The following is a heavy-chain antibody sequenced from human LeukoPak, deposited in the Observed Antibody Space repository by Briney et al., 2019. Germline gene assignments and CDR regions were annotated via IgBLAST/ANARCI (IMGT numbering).Heavy chain of an antibody. V-gene: IGHV4-34*01. D-gene: IGHD3-16*01. Sequence: SETLSLTCTVYGESFSGYYWSWIRQPPGKGLEWIGEINHSGSTNYNPSLKSRVTRSVDTSKNQFSLKLSSVTTADTAVYYCATSGGTLGPTNYFAYWGQGTLVTVSS. CDR1: GESFSGYY. J-gene: IGHJ4*02. CDR3: ATSGGTLGPTNYFAY. CDR2: INHSGST.